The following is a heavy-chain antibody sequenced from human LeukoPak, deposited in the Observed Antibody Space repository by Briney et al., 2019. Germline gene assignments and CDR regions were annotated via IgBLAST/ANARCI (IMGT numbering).Heavy chain of an antibody. CDR1: GGSISSYY. CDR2: IYYSGSI. V-gene: IGHV4-59*12. J-gene: IGHJ4*02. CDR3: ARDLGRGPEGYSSSWYRGDDY. D-gene: IGHD6-13*01. Sequence: ASETLSLTCTVSGGSISSYYWSWIRQPPGKGLEWIGYIYYSGSINYNPSLKSRVTISVDTSKNQFSLKLSSVTAADTAVYYCARDLGRGPEGYSSSWYRGDDYWGQGTLVTVSS.